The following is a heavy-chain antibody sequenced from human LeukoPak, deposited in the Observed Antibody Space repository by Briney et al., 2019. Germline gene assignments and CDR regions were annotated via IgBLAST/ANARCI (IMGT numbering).Heavy chain of an antibody. CDR1: GGSISSSY. CDR3: ARENDYGGSYYFDY. V-gene: IGHV4-59*01. D-gene: IGHD4-23*01. Sequence: SETLSLTCTVSGGSISSSYWSWIRQPPGKGLEWIGYIYYTGSTTYNPSLKSRVTISVDTSKNQFSLKLRSVTAADTVVYYCARENDYGGSYYFDYWGQGTLVTVSS. J-gene: IGHJ4*02. CDR2: IYYTGST.